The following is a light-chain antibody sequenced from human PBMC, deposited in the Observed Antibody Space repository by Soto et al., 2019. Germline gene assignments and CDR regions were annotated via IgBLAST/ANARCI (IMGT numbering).Light chain of an antibody. V-gene: IGKV3-20*01. Sequence: ESVFTQSPGTLSLSPGERATLSCRASQSVSSSYLAWYQQKPGQAPRLLIYGASSRATGIPDRFSGSGSGTDFTLTISRLEPEDFAVYYCQQYGSSPPITFGQGTRLEIK. J-gene: IGKJ5*01. CDR3: QQYGSSPPIT. CDR1: QSVSSSY. CDR2: GAS.